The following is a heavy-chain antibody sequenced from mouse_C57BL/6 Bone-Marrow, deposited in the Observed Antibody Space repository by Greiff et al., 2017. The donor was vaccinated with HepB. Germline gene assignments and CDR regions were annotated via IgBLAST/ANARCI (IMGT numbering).Heavy chain of an antibody. D-gene: IGHD2-3*01. CDR1: GFSLTSYG. CDR3: ARDGYSYYAMDY. CDR2: IWSDGST. J-gene: IGHJ4*01. V-gene: IGHV2-6*03. Sequence: VKLMESGPGLVAPSQSLSITCTVSGFSLTSYGVHWVRQPPGKGLEWLVVIWSDGSTTYNSALKSRLSISKDNSKSQVFLKMNSLQTDDTAMYYCARDGYSYYAMDYWGQGTSVTVSS.